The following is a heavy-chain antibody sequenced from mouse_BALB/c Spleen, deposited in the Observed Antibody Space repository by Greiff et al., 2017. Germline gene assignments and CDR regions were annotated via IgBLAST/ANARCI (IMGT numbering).Heavy chain of an antibody. CDR2: ISSGSSTI. J-gene: IGHJ1*01. Sequence: EVQVVESGGGLVQPGGSRKLSCAASGFTFSSFGMHWVRQAPEKGLEWVAYISSGSSTIYYADTVKGRFTISRDNPKNTLFLQMTSLRSEDTAMYYCARNHGDWYFDVWGAGTTVTVSS. CDR3: ARNHGDWYFDV. CDR1: GFTFSSFG. V-gene: IGHV5-17*02.